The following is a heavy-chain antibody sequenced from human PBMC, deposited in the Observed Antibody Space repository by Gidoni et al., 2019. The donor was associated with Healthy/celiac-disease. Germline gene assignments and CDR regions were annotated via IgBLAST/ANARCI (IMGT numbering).Heavy chain of an antibody. J-gene: IGHJ4*02. CDR1: GGSFSGYY. CDR2: INHSGGT. V-gene: IGHV4-34*01. Sequence: QVQLQQWGAGLLKPSETLSRTCAVYGGSFSGYYWNWIRQSPGKGLEWIGEINHSGGTNYNPSLKSRVTISLDTSKNQFSLKLTSVTAADTAVYYCGGRKFPSCLDYWGQGTLVIVSS. CDR3: GGRKFPSCLDY.